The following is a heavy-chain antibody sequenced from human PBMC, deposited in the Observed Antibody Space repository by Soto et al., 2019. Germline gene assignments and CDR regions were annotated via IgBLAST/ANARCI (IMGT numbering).Heavy chain of an antibody. V-gene: IGHV1-18*01. D-gene: IGHD3-10*01. Sequence: QLVQSGGEVKEPGASVQVSCKASGYTFNNYGITWVRQAPGQGLEWLAWISVYNGNKNYAKKVQGRVSMTADTSTSTAHMELRSLQSDDTAVYFCARVAITLIRGLKVDFYSMDVWGQGTTVTVSS. CDR2: ISVYNGNK. CDR1: GYTFNNYG. J-gene: IGHJ6*02. CDR3: ARVAITLIRGLKVDFYSMDV.